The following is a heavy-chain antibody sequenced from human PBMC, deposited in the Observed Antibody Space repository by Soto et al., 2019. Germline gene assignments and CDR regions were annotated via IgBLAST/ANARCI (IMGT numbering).Heavy chain of an antibody. V-gene: IGHV3-30-3*01. CDR3: ARDHGDYENNYYYYYGMDV. CDR1: GFTFSSYA. Sequence: GGSLRLSCAASGFTFSSYAMHWVRQAPGKGLEWVAVISYDGSNKYYADSVKGRFTTSRDNSKNTLYLQMNSLRAEDTAVYYCARDHGDYENNYYYYYGMDVWGQGTTVTVSS. D-gene: IGHD4-17*01. J-gene: IGHJ6*02. CDR2: ISYDGSNK.